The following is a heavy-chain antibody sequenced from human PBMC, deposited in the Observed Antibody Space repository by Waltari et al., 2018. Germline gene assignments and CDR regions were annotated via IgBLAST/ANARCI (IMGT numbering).Heavy chain of an antibody. CDR2: INQSENS. CDR1: GASFRGYS. Sequence: QVQLQQWGAGLLKPSETLSLTCAVHGASFRGYSWSWIRQSPGKGLEWIGDINQSENSNYNPSLRSRVTRSVDTSKMHLSLMLASVTAADTGVYYCARVSYYSDTSGYDPWGQGTLVTVSS. CDR3: ARVSYYSDTSGYDP. D-gene: IGHD3-22*01. J-gene: IGHJ5*02. V-gene: IGHV4-34*01.